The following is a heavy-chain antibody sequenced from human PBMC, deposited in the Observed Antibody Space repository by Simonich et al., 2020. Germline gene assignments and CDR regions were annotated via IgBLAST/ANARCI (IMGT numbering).Heavy chain of an antibody. Sequence: QVQLVQSGAEVKKPGASVKVSCKASGYSFPSYDRNWVRQATGQGLEWMGWMNPNMGITGYGQKFQGRVTSTRNTSISTAYMELSSLRSEDTAVYYCARGRGGMSRGYVDYWGQGTLVTVSS. D-gene: IGHD2-15*01. V-gene: IGHV1-8*03. J-gene: IGHJ4*02. CDR2: MNPNMGIT. CDR1: GYSFPSYD. CDR3: ARGRGGMSRGYVDY.